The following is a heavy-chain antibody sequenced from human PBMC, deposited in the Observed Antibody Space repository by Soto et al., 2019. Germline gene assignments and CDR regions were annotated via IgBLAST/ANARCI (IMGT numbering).Heavy chain of an antibody. Sequence: QVQLVESGGGLVKPGGSLRLSCAASGFTFSDYYMSWIRQAPGKGLEWVSYISSSGSTIYYADSVKGRFTISRDNAKNELYLQMNSLRAEDTAVYYCARGGCSGGSCYRTDYYDGMDVWGQGTTVTVSS. CDR3: ARGGCSGGSCYRTDYYDGMDV. CDR1: GFTFSDYY. CDR2: ISSSGSTI. D-gene: IGHD2-15*01. J-gene: IGHJ6*02. V-gene: IGHV3-11*01.